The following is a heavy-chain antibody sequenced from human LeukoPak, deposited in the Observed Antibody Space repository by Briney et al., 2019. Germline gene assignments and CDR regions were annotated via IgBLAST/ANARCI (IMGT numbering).Heavy chain of an antibody. CDR1: GGSISSYF. Sequence: PSETLSLTCTVSGGSISSYFWTWIRQPAGKGLEWIGRIYTSGSTNYNPSLKSRVTMSVDTSNNQFSLKLSSVTAADTAVYYCARAGDSSGYEYYFDYWGQGTLVTVSS. J-gene: IGHJ4*02. CDR2: IYTSGST. D-gene: IGHD3-22*01. V-gene: IGHV4-4*07. CDR3: ARAGDSSGYEYYFDY.